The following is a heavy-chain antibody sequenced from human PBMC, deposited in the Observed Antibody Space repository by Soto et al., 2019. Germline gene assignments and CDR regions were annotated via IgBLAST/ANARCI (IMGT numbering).Heavy chain of an antibody. CDR2: IYYSGST. D-gene: IGHD6-13*01. J-gene: IGHJ4*02. CDR1: GGSISSSSYY. Sequence: SETLSLTCTVSGGSISSSSYYWGWIRQPPGKGLEWIGSIYYSGSTYYNPSLKSRVTISVDTSKNQFSLKLSSVTAADTAVYYCARHGTYSSRLYYFDYWGQGTLVTVSS. CDR3: ARHGTYSSRLYYFDY. V-gene: IGHV4-39*01.